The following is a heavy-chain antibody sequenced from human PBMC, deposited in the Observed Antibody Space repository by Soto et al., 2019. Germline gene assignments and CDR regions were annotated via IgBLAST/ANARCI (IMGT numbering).Heavy chain of an antibody. CDR1: GFTFSSYA. V-gene: IGHV3-30-3*01. Sequence: QVQLVESGGGVVQPGRSLRLSCAASGFTFSSYAMHWVRQAPGKGLEWVAVISYDGSNKYYADSVKGRFTISRDNSKNTLYLQMNSLRAEYTAVYYCARGGIVLMVYANADWFDPWGQGTLVTVSS. D-gene: IGHD2-8*01. CDR3: ARGGIVLMVYANADWFDP. J-gene: IGHJ5*02. CDR2: ISYDGSNK.